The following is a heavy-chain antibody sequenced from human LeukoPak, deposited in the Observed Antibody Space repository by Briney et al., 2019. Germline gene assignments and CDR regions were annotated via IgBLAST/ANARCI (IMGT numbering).Heavy chain of an antibody. D-gene: IGHD3/OR15-3a*01. J-gene: IGHJ3*02. V-gene: IGHV3-23*01. CDR2: ISGSGGST. CDR1: GFTFSSYA. Sequence: GGSLRLSCAASGFTFSSYAMSWVRQAPGKGLEWVSSISGSGGSTYYADSVKGRFTISRDNSKNTLYLQMNSLRAEDTGVYYCAAWTGRAFDIWGHGTMVTVSS. CDR3: AAWTGRAFDI.